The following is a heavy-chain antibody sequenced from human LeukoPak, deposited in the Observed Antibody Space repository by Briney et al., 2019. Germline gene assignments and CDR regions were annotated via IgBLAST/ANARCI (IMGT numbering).Heavy chain of an antibody. CDR2: IYPADSDI. CDR1: GYIFTSYW. J-gene: IGHJ4*02. D-gene: IGHD5-24*01. Sequence: GESLKISCKGSGYIFTSYWIGWVRQLPGKGLEWMGIIYPADSDIRYSPSFQGQVTISADRSTSTAYLQWSSLKASDSAMYYCARYNRDGYDAMGAHDFWGQGTLVTVSS. V-gene: IGHV5-51*01. CDR3: ARYNRDGYDAMGAHDF.